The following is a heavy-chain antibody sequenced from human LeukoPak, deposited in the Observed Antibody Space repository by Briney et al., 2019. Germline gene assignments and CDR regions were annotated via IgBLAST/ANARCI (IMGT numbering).Heavy chain of an antibody. V-gene: IGHV3-21*01. Sequence: PGGSLRLSCAASGFTFSSHGMNWVRQAPGKGLEWVSGISPNGVITYYADSVKGRFTISRDNAKNSLYLQMNSLRAEDTAIYYCARDNMVELVPFDYWGQGTLVTVSS. CDR3: ARDNMVELVPFDY. J-gene: IGHJ4*02. CDR2: ISPNGVIT. CDR1: GFTFSSHG. D-gene: IGHD6-6*01.